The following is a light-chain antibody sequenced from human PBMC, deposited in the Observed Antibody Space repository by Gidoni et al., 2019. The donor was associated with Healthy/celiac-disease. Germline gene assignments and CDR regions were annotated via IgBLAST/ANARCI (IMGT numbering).Light chain of an antibody. CDR2: QDS. V-gene: IGLV3-1*01. CDR3: QAWDSSTGV. Sequence: SYWLNPPPSVSVSPGQTASITCSGDKLGDKYACWYQQKPGQSPVLVIYQDSKRPSGIPERFSGSNSGNTATLTISGTQAMDEADYYCQAWDSSTGVFGGGTKLTVL. CDR1: KLGDKY. J-gene: IGLJ2*01.